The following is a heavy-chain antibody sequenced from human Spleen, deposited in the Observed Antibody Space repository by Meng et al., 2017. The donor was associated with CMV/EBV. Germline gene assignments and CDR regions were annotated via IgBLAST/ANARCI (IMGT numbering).Heavy chain of an antibody. CDR1: GYTFTGYY. J-gene: IGHJ6*02. CDR3: ASKYCSSTSCYLYGMDV. CDR2: INPNSGGT. Sequence: ASVKVSCKASGYTFTGYYMHWVRQAPGQGLEWMGWINPNSGGTNYAQKFQGRVTMTRDTSTSTVYMELSSLGSEDTAVYYCASKYCSSTSCYLYGMDVWGQGTTVTVSS. D-gene: IGHD2-2*01. V-gene: IGHV1-2*02.